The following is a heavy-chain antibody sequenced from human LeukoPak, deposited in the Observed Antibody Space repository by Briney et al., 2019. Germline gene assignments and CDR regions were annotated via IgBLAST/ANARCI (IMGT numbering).Heavy chain of an antibody. CDR1: GFTFSSYE. J-gene: IGHJ4*02. Sequence: PGGSLRLSCAASGFTFSSYEMNWVRQAPGTGLEWVSYISSVGGTIYYADSVKGRFTISRDNAKNSVYLQLNSLRAEDTAVYYCARKGSGWYFTYWGQGTLVTVSS. V-gene: IGHV3-48*03. CDR3: ARKGSGWYFTY. CDR2: ISSVGGTI. D-gene: IGHD6-19*01.